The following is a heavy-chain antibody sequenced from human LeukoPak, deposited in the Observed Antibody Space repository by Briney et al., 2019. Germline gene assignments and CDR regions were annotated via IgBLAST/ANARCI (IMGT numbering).Heavy chain of an antibody. V-gene: IGHV1-2*02. Sequence: ASVKVPCKASGYTFTGQFMHWVRQAPGQGLEWMGWMNPNTGDTNSAEIFQGRLAMTRDTTISTAYMELSRLTSDDTAVYYCASYPRYMSSPPFDYWGQGTLVTVSS. D-gene: IGHD5-12*01. J-gene: IGHJ4*02. CDR2: MNPNTGDT. CDR1: GYTFTGQF. CDR3: ASYPRYMSSPPFDY.